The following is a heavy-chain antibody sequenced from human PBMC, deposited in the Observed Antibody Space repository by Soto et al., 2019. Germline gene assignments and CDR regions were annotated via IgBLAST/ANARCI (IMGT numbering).Heavy chain of an antibody. D-gene: IGHD1-26*01. CDR3: ARGGMGTTTWGYYHYYAMDV. CDR2: ISGSGGST. Sequence: EVQLLESGGGLVQPGGSLRLSCAASGFTFSSYAMSWVRQAPGKGLEWVSAISGSGGSTYYADSVKGRFTISRDNSKNTLYLQMNSLRAEDTAVYYCARGGMGTTTWGYYHYYAMDVWGQGTTVTVSS. V-gene: IGHV3-23*01. J-gene: IGHJ6*02. CDR1: GFTFSSYA.